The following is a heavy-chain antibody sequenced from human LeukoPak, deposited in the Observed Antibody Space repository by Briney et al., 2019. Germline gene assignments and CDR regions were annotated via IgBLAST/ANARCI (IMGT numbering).Heavy chain of an antibody. CDR3: ARVSSGWYGFDY. Sequence: GGSLRLSCAASGFTFSSYDMHWVRQATGKGLEWVSAIGTAGDTYYPGSVKGRFTISRENAKNSLYLQMNSLRAGDTAVYYCARVSSGWYGFDYWGQRTLVTVSS. CDR2: IGTAGDT. CDR1: GFTFSSYD. V-gene: IGHV3-13*01. J-gene: IGHJ4*02. D-gene: IGHD6-19*01.